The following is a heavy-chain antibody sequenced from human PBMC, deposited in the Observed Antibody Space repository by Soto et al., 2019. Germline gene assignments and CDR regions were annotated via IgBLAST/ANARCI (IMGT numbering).Heavy chain of an antibody. V-gene: IGHV4-4*07. CDR1: GGSFSCYY. Sequence: SETLSLTCAVYGGSFSCYYWSWLRPSPGKGLEWIGRIYATGSSDYNPSLKSRITISVDMSKKQFSLTLRSVTAADTAMYYCVRDGTKNLRDWFDPWGQGILVTVSS. D-gene: IGHD1-1*01. J-gene: IGHJ5*02. CDR2: IYATGSS. CDR3: VRDGTKNLRDWFDP.